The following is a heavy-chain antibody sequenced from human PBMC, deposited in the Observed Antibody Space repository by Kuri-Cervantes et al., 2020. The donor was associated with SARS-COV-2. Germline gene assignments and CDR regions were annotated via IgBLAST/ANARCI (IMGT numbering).Heavy chain of an antibody. CDR1: GFNFSTTD. D-gene: IGHD2-21*01. CDR2: ISSDGKNK. V-gene: IGHV3-30*18. Sequence: GESLKISCEASGFNFSTTDMHWVRQAPGKGLEWVTFISSDGKNKKCMASGKGRFTTSRDNSQNTLHLQMKSLRDEDTAIYYCAKDRAGVHDFWGQGTLVTVSS. CDR3: AKDRAGVHDF. J-gene: IGHJ4*02.